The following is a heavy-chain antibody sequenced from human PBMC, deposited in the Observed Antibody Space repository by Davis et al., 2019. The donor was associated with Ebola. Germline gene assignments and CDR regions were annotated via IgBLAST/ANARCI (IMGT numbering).Heavy chain of an antibody. CDR3: ARGWLRAGMDV. Sequence: HSQTLSLTCVISGDSVSSGGWNWIRQSPSRGLEWLGRTYYNSKWFNDYAISVKSRITINPDTSKNQFSLQLNSVTPEDTALYYCARGWLRAGMDVWGEGTTVTVSS. V-gene: IGHV6-1*01. J-gene: IGHJ6*03. D-gene: IGHD5-18*01. CDR1: GDSVSSGG. CDR2: TYYNSKWFN.